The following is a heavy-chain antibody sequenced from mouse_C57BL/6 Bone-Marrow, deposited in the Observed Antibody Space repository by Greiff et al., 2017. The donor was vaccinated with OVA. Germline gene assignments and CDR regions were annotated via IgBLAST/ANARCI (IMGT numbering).Heavy chain of an antibody. J-gene: IGHJ3*01. CDR2: ILPGSGST. D-gene: IGHD1-1*01. CDR3: ARRDYYGSSSISY. Sequence: VQLQQSGAELMKPGASVKLSCKATGYTFTGYWIEWVKQRPGHGLEWIGEILPGSGSTNYNEKFKGKATFTADPSSNTAYMQLSSLTTEDSAIYYCARRDYYGSSSISYWGQGTLVTVSA. CDR1: GYTFTGYW. V-gene: IGHV1-9*01.